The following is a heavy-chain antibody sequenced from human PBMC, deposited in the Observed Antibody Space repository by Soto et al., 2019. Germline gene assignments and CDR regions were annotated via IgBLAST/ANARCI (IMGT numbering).Heavy chain of an antibody. Sequence: GGSLRLSCAASGFTFSSDWMHWVRQAPGKGLVWVSRINTDGSDTSYADSVKGRFTISRDNAKDTLYLQMNSLRAEDTAVYYWLRDRPGPQHYFDYWGQGNMVPVSS. CDR1: GFTFSSDW. D-gene: IGHD6-6*01. V-gene: IGHV3-74*01. CDR3: LRDRPGPQHYFDY. J-gene: IGHJ4*02. CDR2: INTDGSDT.